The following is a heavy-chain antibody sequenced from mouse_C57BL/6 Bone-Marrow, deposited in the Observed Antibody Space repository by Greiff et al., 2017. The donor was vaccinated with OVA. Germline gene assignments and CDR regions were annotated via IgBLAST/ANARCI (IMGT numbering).Heavy chain of an antibody. CDR1: GYTFTDYY. Sequence: VQLQQSGPELVKPGASVKISCKASGYTFTDYYMNWVKQSHGKSLEWIGDINPNNGGTSYNQKFKGKATLTVDKSSSTAYMELRSLTSEDSAVYYCARVGDYGSSTGGYFDYWGQGTTLTVSS. CDR2: INPNNGGT. D-gene: IGHD1-1*01. V-gene: IGHV1-26*01. CDR3: ARVGDYGSSTGGYFDY. J-gene: IGHJ2*01.